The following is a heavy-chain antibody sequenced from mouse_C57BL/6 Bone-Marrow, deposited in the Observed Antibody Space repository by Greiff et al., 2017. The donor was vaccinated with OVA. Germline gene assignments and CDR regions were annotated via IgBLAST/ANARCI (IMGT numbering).Heavy chain of an antibody. CDR3: ARGLLWKGNAMDY. CDR1: GYSITSGYY. V-gene: IGHV3-6*01. Sequence: EVQLQQSGPGLVKPSQSLSLTCSVTGYSITSGYYWNWIRQFPGNKLEWMGYISYDGSNNYNPSLKNRISITRDTSKNQFFLKLNSVTTEDTATYYCARGLLWKGNAMDYWGQGTSVTVSS. D-gene: IGHD2-1*01. CDR2: ISYDGSN. J-gene: IGHJ4*01.